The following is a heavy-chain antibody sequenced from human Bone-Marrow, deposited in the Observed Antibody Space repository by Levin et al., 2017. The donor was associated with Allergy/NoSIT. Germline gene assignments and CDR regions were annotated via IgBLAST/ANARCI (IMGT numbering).Heavy chain of an antibody. CDR3: ATTQYYGAIDY. V-gene: IGHV2-5*02. D-gene: IGHD2/OR15-2a*01. Sequence: SGPTLVKPTQTLTLTCNFSGFSLTNSGVGVGWIRQSPGTALEWLSLIFRDDDKRYSPSLKSRLTITKDTSTNQVVLRMTNMHPVDTATYDCATTQYYGAIDYWGQGTLVTVSS. CDR1: GFSLTNSGVG. CDR2: IFRDDDK. J-gene: IGHJ4*02.